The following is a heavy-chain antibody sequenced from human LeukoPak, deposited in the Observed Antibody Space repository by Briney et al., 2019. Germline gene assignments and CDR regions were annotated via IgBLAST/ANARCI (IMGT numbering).Heavy chain of an antibody. V-gene: IGHV1-69*10. J-gene: IGHJ4*02. CDR2: IIPILGIA. Sequence: ASVKVSCKASGGTFSSYAISWVRQAPGQGLEWMGRIIPILGIANYAQKFQGRVTITADKSTSTAYMELSSLRSEDTAVYYCAREPNYDYVWGSYPFDYWGQGTLVIVSS. CDR1: GGTFSSYA. CDR3: AREPNYDYVWGSYPFDY. D-gene: IGHD3-16*02.